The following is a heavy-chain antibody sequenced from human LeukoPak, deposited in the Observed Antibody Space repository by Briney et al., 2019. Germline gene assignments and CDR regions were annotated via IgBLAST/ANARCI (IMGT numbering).Heavy chain of an antibody. Sequence: PSETLSLTCSVSGDSISNFYWIWIRQSPGKGLEWIGNIHYSGSSIYNPSLKSRATISIDTSRKQFFLKLSSVTAADTAVYYCALAPNSNWFDFWGQGTLVTVSS. D-gene: IGHD2-8*01. CDR1: GDSISNFY. CDR3: ALAPNSNWFDF. CDR2: IHYSGSS. V-gene: IGHV4-59*08. J-gene: IGHJ5*01.